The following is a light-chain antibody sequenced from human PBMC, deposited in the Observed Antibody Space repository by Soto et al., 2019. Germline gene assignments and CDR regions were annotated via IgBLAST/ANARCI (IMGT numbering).Light chain of an antibody. Sequence: QSVLTQSPSASASLGASVKLTCTLSSGHSNYAIAWHQQQPEKGPRYLMKLNSDGSHTKGDGIPDRFSGSSSGAERSLIISRLQSEDEADYYCQTWGTGFHVVFGGGTQLTVL. CDR1: SGHSNYA. CDR2: LNSDGSH. V-gene: IGLV4-69*01. J-gene: IGLJ2*01. CDR3: QTWGTGFHVV.